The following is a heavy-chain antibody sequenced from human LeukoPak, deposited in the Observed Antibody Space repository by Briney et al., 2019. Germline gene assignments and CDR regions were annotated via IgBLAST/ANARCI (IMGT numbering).Heavy chain of an antibody. CDR1: GGSISSYY. V-gene: IGHV4-59*08. J-gene: IGHJ4*02. D-gene: IGHD3-3*01. CDR2: IYYSGST. CDR3: AGHGDYDSWSGYPEFDY. Sequence: SETLSLTCTVSGGSISSYYWSWIRQPPGKGLEWIGYIYYSGSTNYNPSLKSRVTISVDTSKNQFSLKLSSVTAADTAVYYCAGHGDYDSWSGYPEFDYWGQGTLVTVSS.